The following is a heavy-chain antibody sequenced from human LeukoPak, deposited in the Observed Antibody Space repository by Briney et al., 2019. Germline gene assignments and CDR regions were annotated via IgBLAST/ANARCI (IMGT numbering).Heavy chain of an antibody. CDR1: GFTFSSYG. J-gene: IGHJ4*02. D-gene: IGHD6-13*01. Sequence: GRSLRLSCAASGFTFSSYGMHWVRQAPGKGLEWVAVISYDGSNKYYADSVKGRFTISRDNSKNTLYLQMNSLRAEDTAVYYCAKDQQLVLFYYFDYWGQGTLVTVSS. V-gene: IGHV3-30*18. CDR2: ISYDGSNK. CDR3: AKDQQLVLFYYFDY.